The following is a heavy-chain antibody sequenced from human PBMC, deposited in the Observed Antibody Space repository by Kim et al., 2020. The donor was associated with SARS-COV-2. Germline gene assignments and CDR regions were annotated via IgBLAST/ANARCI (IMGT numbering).Heavy chain of an antibody. CDR1: GGSISGYY. CDR3: ARADGYNYRLYYFDY. J-gene: IGHJ4*02. Sequence: SETLSLTCTVSGGSISGYYWSWIRQPPGKGLEWIGYIYYSGSTNYNPSLKSRVTISVDTSKNQFSLKLSSVTAADTAVYYCARADGYNYRLYYFDYWGQGTLVTVSS. D-gene: IGHD5-12*01. V-gene: IGHV4-59*01. CDR2: IYYSGST.